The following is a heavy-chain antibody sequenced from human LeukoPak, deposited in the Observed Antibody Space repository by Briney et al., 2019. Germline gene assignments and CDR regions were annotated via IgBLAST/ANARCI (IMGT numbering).Heavy chain of an antibody. CDR3: AKDTGSARLDY. Sequence: GGSLRLSCAASGFTFSSYSMNWVRQAPGKGLEWVAFISYDGTNKFYADSVKGRFTISRDNSRNTVYLQVNRLRVEDTAVYYCAKDTGSARLDYWGQGNLVTVSS. CDR2: ISYDGTNK. CDR1: GFTFSSYS. D-gene: IGHD4-17*01. J-gene: IGHJ4*02. V-gene: IGHV3-30*18.